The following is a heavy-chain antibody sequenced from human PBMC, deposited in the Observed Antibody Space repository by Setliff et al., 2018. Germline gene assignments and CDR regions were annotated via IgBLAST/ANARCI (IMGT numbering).Heavy chain of an antibody. V-gene: IGHV3-33*08. Sequence: GGSLRLSCIASGFTFSTHAMHWARQAPGKGLDWVAMIWSDGNTTYYADSVKGRFTVSRDNSKNTLYLQMNSLRVEDTAVYYCVTDPPFSGWSFDSWGQGTLVTVSS. J-gene: IGHJ4*02. D-gene: IGHD6-19*01. CDR3: VTDPPFSGWSFDS. CDR1: GFTFSTHA. CDR2: IWSDGNTT.